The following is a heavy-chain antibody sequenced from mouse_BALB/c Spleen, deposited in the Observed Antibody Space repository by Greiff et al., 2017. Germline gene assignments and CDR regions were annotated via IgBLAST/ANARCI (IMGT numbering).Heavy chain of an antibody. J-gene: IGHJ3*01. V-gene: IGHV5-6-3*01. CDR3: ARVYYDYDWFAY. CDR2: INSNGGST. CDR1: GFTFSSYG. D-gene: IGHD2-4*01. Sequence: EVQLVESGGGLVQPGGSLKLSCAASGFTFSSYGMSWVRQTPDKRLELVATINSNGGSTYYPDSVKGRFTISRDNAKNTLYLQMSSLKSEDTAMYYCARVYYDYDWFAYWGQGTLVTVSA.